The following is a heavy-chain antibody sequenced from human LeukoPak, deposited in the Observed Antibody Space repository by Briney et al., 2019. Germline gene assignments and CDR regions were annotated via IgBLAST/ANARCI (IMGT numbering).Heavy chain of an antibody. CDR2: INPSGGST. CDR3: ARARGYSSIDY. CDR1: GYTFTSYG. V-gene: IGHV1-46*01. J-gene: IGHJ4*02. Sequence: ASVKVSCKASGYTFTSYGISWVRQAPGQGLEWMGIINPSGGSTSYAQKFQGRVTMTRDMSTSTVYMELSSLRSEDTAVYYCARARGYSSIDYWGQGTLVTVSS. D-gene: IGHD5-18*01.